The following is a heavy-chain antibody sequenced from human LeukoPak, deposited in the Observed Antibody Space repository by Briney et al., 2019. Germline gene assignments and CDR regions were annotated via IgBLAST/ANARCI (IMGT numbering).Heavy chain of an antibody. CDR1: GFTFSSYC. Sequence: GGSLRLSCAASGFTFSSYCMHWVRQAPGKGLEWVAGISLGGINNIYLHSMKGPFSISRDNSTNTLYLQMNSLRAEDTAVYYCAKSRVEIYGGNSLNNWGQGTLVTVS. D-gene: IGHD4-23*01. CDR3: AKSRVEIYGGNSLNN. CDR2: ISLGGINN. V-gene: IGHV3-30*18. J-gene: IGHJ4*02.